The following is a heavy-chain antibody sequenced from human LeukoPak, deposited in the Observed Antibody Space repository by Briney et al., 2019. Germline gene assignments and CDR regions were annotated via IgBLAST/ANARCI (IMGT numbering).Heavy chain of an antibody. J-gene: IGHJ5*02. Sequence: GGSLRLSCAASRFTFSSYGMSWVRQAPGKGLEWVSAISGSGGSTYYADSVKGRFTISRDNSKNTLYLQMNSLRAEDTAVYYCAKDRASSSWRNWFDPWGQGTLVTVSS. CDR1: RFTFSSYG. CDR2: ISGSGGST. V-gene: IGHV3-23*01. CDR3: AKDRASSSWRNWFDP. D-gene: IGHD6-13*01.